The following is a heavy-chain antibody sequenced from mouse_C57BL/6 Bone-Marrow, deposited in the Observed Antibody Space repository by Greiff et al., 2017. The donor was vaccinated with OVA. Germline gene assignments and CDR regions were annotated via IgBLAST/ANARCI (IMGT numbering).Heavy chain of an antibody. Sequence: EVNLVESGGGLVKPGGSLKLSCAASGFTFSDYGMHWVRQAPEKGLEWVAYISSGSSTIYYADTVKGRFTISRDNAKNTLFLQMTSLRSEDTAMYYCARPGVYFAAMDYWGQGTSVTVSS. CDR3: ARPGVYFAAMDY. CDR1: GFTFSDYG. V-gene: IGHV5-17*01. D-gene: IGHD2-1*01. J-gene: IGHJ4*01. CDR2: ISSGSSTI.